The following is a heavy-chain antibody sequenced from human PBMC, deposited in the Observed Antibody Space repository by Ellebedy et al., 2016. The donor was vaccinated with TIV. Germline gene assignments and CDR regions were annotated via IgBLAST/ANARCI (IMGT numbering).Heavy chain of an antibody. CDR2: INPDGSAE. CDR1: GFIISGDW. J-gene: IGHJ5*02. CDR3: VTWDRSYGP. D-gene: IGHD3-16*01. Sequence: GESLKISCAASGFIISGDWMSWVRQAPGKGLEWVAHINPDGSAEYYVDSVKGRFTISRDNAKRSLFLQMNSLRVDDTAVYYCVTWDRSYGPWGQGSLVTISS. V-gene: IGHV3-7*03.